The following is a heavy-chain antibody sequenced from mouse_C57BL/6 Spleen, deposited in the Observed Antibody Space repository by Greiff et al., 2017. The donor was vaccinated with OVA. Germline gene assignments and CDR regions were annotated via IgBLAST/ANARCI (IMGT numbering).Heavy chain of an antibody. J-gene: IGHJ1*03. V-gene: IGHV1-52*01. D-gene: IGHD1-1*01. CDR1: GYTFTSYW. CDR3: ARGNYYGSSYPYV. CDR2: IDPSDSET. Sequence: QVQLQQPGAELVRPGSSVKLSCKASGYTFTSYWMHWVKQRPIQGLEWIGNIDPSDSETHYNQKFKDKATLTVDKSSSTAYMQLGSLTSEDSAVYYCARGNYYGSSYPYVWGTGTTVTVSS.